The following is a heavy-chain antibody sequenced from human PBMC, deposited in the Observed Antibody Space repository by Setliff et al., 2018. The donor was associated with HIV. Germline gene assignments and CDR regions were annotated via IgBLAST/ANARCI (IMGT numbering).Heavy chain of an antibody. CDR2: IYPGDSDT. J-gene: IGHJ4*02. CDR1: GYSFTSYW. CDR3: SKGHPDGDPYYFDY. Sequence: PGESLKISCKGSGYSFTSYWIGWVRQMPGKGLEWMGIIYPGDSDTRYSPSFQGQVTISRDNSKNSLYLQMNSLRTEDTALYYCSKGHPDGDPYYFDYWGQGTLVTVSS. V-gene: IGHV5-51*01. D-gene: IGHD2-21*02.